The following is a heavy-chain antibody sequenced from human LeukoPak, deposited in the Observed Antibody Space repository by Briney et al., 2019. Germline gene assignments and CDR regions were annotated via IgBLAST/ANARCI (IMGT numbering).Heavy chain of an antibody. CDR2: ISGGVGST. CDR1: GFTFSSYA. CDR3: ARANPRSDAFDI. D-gene: IGHD6-6*01. Sequence: GGSLRLSCAASGFTFSSYAMSWVRQAPGKGLEWVSNISGGVGSTYYADSVKGRFTISRDNSKNTLYLQMNSLRAEDTAVYYCARANPRSDAFDIWGQGTMVTVSS. J-gene: IGHJ3*02. V-gene: IGHV3-23*01.